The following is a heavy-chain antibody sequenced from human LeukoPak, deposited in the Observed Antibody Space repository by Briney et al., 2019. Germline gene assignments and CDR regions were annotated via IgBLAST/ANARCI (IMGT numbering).Heavy chain of an antibody. CDR1: GFTFSSYA. Sequence: GGSLRLSCAASGFTFSSYAMHWVRQAPGKGLEWVAVISYDGSNKYYADSVKGRFTISRDNSKNTLYLQMNSLRAEDTAVYYCARVGSTGLYFDLWGRGTLVTVSS. CDR3: ARVGSTGLYFDL. V-gene: IGHV3-30-3*01. D-gene: IGHD2-2*01. CDR2: ISYDGSNK. J-gene: IGHJ2*01.